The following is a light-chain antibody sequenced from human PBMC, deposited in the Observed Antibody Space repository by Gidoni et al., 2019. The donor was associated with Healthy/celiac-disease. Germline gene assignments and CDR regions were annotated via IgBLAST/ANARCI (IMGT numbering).Light chain of an antibody. Sequence: DIQMTKSTSTLSASVGDRVTITCRASQSISSWLAWYQQKPGKAPKLLIYKASSLESGVPTRFSGSGSGTEFTLTISSLHPDDFATYYCQQYNSYCSFGQGTKLEIK. CDR1: QSISSW. CDR3: QQYNSYCS. V-gene: IGKV1-5*03. J-gene: IGKJ2*04. CDR2: KAS.